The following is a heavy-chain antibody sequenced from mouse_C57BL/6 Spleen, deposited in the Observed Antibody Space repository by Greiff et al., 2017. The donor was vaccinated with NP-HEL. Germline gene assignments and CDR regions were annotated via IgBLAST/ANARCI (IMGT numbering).Heavy chain of an antibody. D-gene: IGHD2-1*01. CDR3: AIKDGNYGTYFDY. J-gene: IGHJ2*01. CDR2: IHPSDSDT. CDR1: GYTFTSYW. V-gene: IGHV1-74*01. Sequence: QVQLQQPGAELVKPGASVKVSCKASGYTFTSYWMHWVKQRPGQGLEWIGRIHPSDSDTNYNQKFKGKATLTVDKSSSTAYMQISSLTSEDSAVYYCAIKDGNYGTYFDYWGQGTTLTVSS.